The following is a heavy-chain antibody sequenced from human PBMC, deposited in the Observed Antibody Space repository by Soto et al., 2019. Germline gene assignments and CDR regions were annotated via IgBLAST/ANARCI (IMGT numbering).Heavy chain of an antibody. D-gene: IGHD5-12*01. CDR3: ASGSYIGATFGFDY. V-gene: IGHV1-69*01. Sequence: QVQLVQSGAEVKNPGSSVKLSCKASGGTFSSYAISWVRQAHGQGLEWMGGIIPIFGTANYAQKFQGRVTIAAYDSTSADYMELCSLRSEDTAVDDSASGSYIGATFGFDYWGQGTLVTVSS. J-gene: IGHJ4*02. CDR2: IIPIFGTA. CDR1: GGTFSSYA.